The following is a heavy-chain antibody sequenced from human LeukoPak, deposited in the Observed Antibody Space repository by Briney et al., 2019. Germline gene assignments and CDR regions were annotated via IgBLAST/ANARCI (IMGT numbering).Heavy chain of an antibody. V-gene: IGHV4-34*01. CDR3: ATVLCSSTSGYRPRGYYDY. Sequence: SETLSLTCAVYGESFSGYYWSWVRQPPGKGLEWIGEINHSGSTNYNPSLKSRVTISVDTFKNQFSLKLSSVTAALRSVYFGATVLCSSTSGYRPRGYYDYWGQGTLVTVSS. CDR2: INHSGST. D-gene: IGHD2-2*01. CDR1: GESFSGYY. J-gene: IGHJ4*02.